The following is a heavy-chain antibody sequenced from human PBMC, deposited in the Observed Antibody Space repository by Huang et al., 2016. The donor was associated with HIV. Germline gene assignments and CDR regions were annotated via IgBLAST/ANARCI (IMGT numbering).Heavy chain of an antibody. CDR2: IYPGDSDT. J-gene: IGHJ6*02. D-gene: IGHD3-10*01. Sequence: EVQLVQSGAEVKKHGESLKISCKGSGYRFRSNWIGWVRQMPGKGLEWMGIIYPGDSDTRYSPSFQGQVTISADKSINTAYLQWSSLKASDTAMYYCARLIGSPSFYYGLDVWGQGTTVTVSS. V-gene: IGHV5-51*01. CDR3: ARLIGSPSFYYGLDV. CDR1: GYRFRSNW.